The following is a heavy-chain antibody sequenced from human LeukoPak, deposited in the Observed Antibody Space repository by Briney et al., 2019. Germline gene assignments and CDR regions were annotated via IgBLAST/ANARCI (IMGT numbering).Heavy chain of an antibody. CDR1: GGSFSGYY. Sequence: SETLSLTCAVYGGSFSGYYWSWIRQPPGKGLEWIGEINHSGSTNYNPSLKSRVTLSVDTSKNQFSLKLSSVTAADTAVYYCARGRGLTGTTTTTSYWGQGTLVTVSS. J-gene: IGHJ4*02. D-gene: IGHD1-7*01. V-gene: IGHV4-34*01. CDR2: INHSGST. CDR3: ARGRGLTGTTTTTSY.